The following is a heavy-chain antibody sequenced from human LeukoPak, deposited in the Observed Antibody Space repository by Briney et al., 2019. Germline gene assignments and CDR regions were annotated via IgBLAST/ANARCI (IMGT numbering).Heavy chain of an antibody. CDR3: ARGPLQGYFDWFQYFQH. J-gene: IGHJ1*01. Sequence: PGGSLRLSCAASGFTFSSYSMNWVRQAPGKGLEWVSSISSSSSYIYYADSVKGRFTISRDNAKNSLYLQMNSLRAEDTAVYYCARGPLQGYFDWFQYFQHWGQGTLVTVSS. D-gene: IGHD3-9*01. CDR1: GFTFSSYS. CDR2: ISSSSSYI. V-gene: IGHV3-21*01.